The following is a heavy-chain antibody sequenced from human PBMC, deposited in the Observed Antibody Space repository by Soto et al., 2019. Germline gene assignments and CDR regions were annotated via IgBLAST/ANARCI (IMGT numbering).Heavy chain of an antibody. CDR2: IYYSGST. Sequence: QVQLQESGPGLVKPSQTLSLTCTVSGGSISSGGYYWSWIRQHPGKGLEWIGYIYYSGSTYYNPYLKSRVTIPLDSSKTQLSLKVSSVSAEDTAVYYCARWLDEDTIFGVVTGDAFDICSQGTRVTVSS. V-gene: IGHV4-31*03. CDR1: GGSISSGGYY. J-gene: IGHJ3*02. CDR3: ARWLDEDTIFGVVTGDAFDI. D-gene: IGHD3-3*01.